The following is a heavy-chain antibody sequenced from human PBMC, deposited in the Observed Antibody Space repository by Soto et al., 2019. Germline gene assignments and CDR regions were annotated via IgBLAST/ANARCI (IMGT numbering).Heavy chain of an antibody. Sequence: ASVKVSCKASGYTFTSYGISWVRQAPGQGLEWMGWISAYNGNTNYAQKLQGRVTMTTDTSTSTDYMELRSLRSDDTAVYYCARDDSQLWPMGYYYGMDVWGQGTTVTVSS. V-gene: IGHV1-18*04. CDR1: GYTFTSYG. CDR3: ARDDSQLWPMGYYYGMDV. D-gene: IGHD5-18*01. CDR2: ISAYNGNT. J-gene: IGHJ6*02.